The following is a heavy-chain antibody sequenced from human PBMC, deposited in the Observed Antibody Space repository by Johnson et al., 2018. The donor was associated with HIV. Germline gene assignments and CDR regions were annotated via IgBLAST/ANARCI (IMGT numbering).Heavy chain of an antibody. CDR2: ISYDGSNI. J-gene: IGHJ3*02. Sequence: QVQVVESGGGVVQPGRSLRLSCAASGFTFSSYALHWVRQAPGKGLEWVAVISYDGSNIYYADSVKGRFTISRDNSKNTLYLQMNSRRHEDTAVYYCERDARYSRSWPDACDIWGQGTMVTVSP. CDR1: GFTFSSYA. D-gene: IGHD6-13*01. V-gene: IGHV3-30-3*01. CDR3: ERDARYSRSWPDACDI.